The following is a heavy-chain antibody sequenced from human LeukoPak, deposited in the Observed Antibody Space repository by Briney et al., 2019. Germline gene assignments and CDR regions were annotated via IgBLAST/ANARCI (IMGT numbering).Heavy chain of an antibody. Sequence: PSETLSLTCTVSGGSISSGGYYWSWIRQHPGKGLEWIGYIYYSGSTYYNPSLKSRVTISVDTSKNQFSLKLSSVTAADTAVYYCARDGSRDGYNPFDYWGQGTLVTVSS. D-gene: IGHD5-24*01. CDR1: GGSISSGGYY. CDR2: IYYSGST. J-gene: IGHJ4*02. V-gene: IGHV4-31*03. CDR3: ARDGSRDGYNPFDY.